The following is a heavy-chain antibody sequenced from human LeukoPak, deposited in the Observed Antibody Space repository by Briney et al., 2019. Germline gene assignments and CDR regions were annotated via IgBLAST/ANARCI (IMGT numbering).Heavy chain of an antibody. J-gene: IGHJ5*02. CDR1: GYTFTSYD. CDR3: AKSNWFDP. Sequence: ASVKVSCKASGYTFTSYDINWVRQATGQGLEWMGWMNPNSGNTGYVQKFQGRITMTRNTSISTAYMELSSLRSEDTAVYYCAKSNWFDPWGQGTLVTVSS. V-gene: IGHV1-8*01. CDR2: MNPNSGNT.